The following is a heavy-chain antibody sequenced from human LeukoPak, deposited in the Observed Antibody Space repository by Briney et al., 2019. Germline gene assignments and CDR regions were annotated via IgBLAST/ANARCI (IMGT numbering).Heavy chain of an antibody. D-gene: IGHD2-15*01. CDR2: IYYSGST. V-gene: IGHV4-39*02. J-gene: IGHJ5*02. CDR3: AREDPKYCSGGSCYSGNNWFDP. Sequence: PGGSQRLSCAASGFTFSSYAMSWVRQPPGKGLEWIGSIYYSGSTYYNPSLKSRVTISVDTSKNQFSLKLSSVTAADTAVYYCAREDPKYCSGGSCYSGNNWFDPWGQGTLVTVSS. CDR1: GFTFSSYA.